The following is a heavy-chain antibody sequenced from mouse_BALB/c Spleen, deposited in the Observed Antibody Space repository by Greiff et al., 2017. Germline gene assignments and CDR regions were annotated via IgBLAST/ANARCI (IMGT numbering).Heavy chain of an antibody. CDR3: ARGTTVVGYYYAMDY. CDR1: GYSITSGYY. J-gene: IGHJ4*01. D-gene: IGHD1-1*01. V-gene: IGHV3-6*02. CDR2: ISYDGSN. Sequence: ESGPGLVKPSQSLSLTCSVTGYSITSGYYWNWIRQFPGNKLEWMGYISYDGSNNYNPSLKNRISITRDTSKNQFFLKLNSVTTEDTATYYCARGTTVVGYYYAMDYWGQGTSVTVSS.